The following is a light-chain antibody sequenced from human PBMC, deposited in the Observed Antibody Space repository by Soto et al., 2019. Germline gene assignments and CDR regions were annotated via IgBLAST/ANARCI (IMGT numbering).Light chain of an antibody. CDR2: AAS. CDR1: QGISSY. Sequence: AIRMTQSPSSLSASTGDRVTITCRASQGISSYLAWYQQKPGKAPKLLIYAASTLQSGVPSMFSGCGSGTDFTLTISCLQSEDFATYYCQQYYSYPRTFGLGTKVDIK. V-gene: IGKV1-8*01. J-gene: IGKJ1*01. CDR3: QQYYSYPRT.